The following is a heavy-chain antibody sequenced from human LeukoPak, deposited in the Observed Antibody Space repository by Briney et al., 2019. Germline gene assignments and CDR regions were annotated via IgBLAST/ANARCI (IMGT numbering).Heavy chain of an antibody. Sequence: GSLRLSCAASGFTFSDYYMSWIRQAPGKGLEWVSYVSSSSSYTNYADSVKGRFTISRDNAKNSLYLQMNSLRAEDTAVYYCARDLGSGYSGYVPFDYWGQGTLVTVSS. V-gene: IGHV3-11*06. J-gene: IGHJ4*02. CDR3: ARDLGSGYSGYVPFDY. CDR1: GFTFSDYY. CDR2: VSSSSSYT. D-gene: IGHD5-12*01.